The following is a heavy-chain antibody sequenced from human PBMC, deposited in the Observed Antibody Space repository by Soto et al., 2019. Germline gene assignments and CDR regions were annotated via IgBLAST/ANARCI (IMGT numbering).Heavy chain of an antibody. CDR3: ARDYYSDDSGRFDY. V-gene: IGHV3-30-3*01. D-gene: IGHD3-22*01. CDR2: ILYDRSNK. CDR1: AFPFSSFA. J-gene: IGHJ4*02. Sequence: GGSLRLSCAVSAFPFSSFAMHWVRQAPDKGLEWVAKILYDRSNKYYADSVKGRFIISRDNSKNTLYLQMNSLRAEDTAVYYCARDYYSDDSGRFDYWGQGTLVTVSS.